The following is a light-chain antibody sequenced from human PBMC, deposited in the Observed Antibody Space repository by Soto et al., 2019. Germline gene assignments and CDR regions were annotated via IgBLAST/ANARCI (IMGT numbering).Light chain of an antibody. Sequence: ELVLTPAPASPSVSPGEKANLSCRASQSGRSKVAWYQQKPGQAPSLVIYDTYIRATGIPARFSGSGFGTEFTLTISSLQPEDFAVYYCEQYNNWFSITFGQGTRLEIK. CDR3: EQYNNWFSIT. J-gene: IGKJ5*01. V-gene: IGKV3-15*01. CDR1: QSGRSK. CDR2: DTY.